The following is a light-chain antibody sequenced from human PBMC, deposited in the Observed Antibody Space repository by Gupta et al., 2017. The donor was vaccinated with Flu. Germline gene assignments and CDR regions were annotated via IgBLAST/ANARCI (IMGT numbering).Light chain of an antibody. CDR1: QSLRHSNGYNY. CDR2: LGS. J-gene: IGKJ1*01. V-gene: IGKV2-28*01. CDR3: RQTRQNPTWT. Sequence: DIVMTQSPLSLPVTPGEPASIYCRSSQSLRHSNGYNYLDWYLQKPGQAPQLLIYLGSNRDSGVTDRFSGSGAGKDFTLKISRGEAEDVGVYYFRQTRQNPTWTFGQGTKVEIK.